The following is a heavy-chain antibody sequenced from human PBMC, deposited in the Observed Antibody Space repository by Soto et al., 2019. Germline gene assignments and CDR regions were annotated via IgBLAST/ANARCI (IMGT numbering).Heavy chain of an antibody. V-gene: IGHV4-59*08. CDR1: GGSISNSY. J-gene: IGHJ6*02. CDR3: ARQSTAFVYGSRPWDV. D-gene: IGHD3-10*01. Sequence: SETLCLTCTVSGGSISNSYWSWIRHSPGKGLQWIGYIYSNGNTNYNPSLKSRLTISIDPSKNQFSLKLSSLSAADTAVYYCARQSTAFVYGSRPWDVWGQATTVTSP. CDR2: IYSNGNT.